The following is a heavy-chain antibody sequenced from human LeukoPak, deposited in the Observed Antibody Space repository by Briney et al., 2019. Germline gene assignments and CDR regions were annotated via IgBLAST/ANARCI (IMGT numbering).Heavy chain of an antibody. CDR1: GFSISNYW. D-gene: IGHD3-3*01. CDR3: ARDESGPAY. Sequence: GGSLRLSCAASGFSISNYWMTWVRQAPGKGLEWVANIKEDGSEKYYVDSVKGRFTISRDNAKNSLYLLMNSLRAEDTALYYCARDESGPAYWGQGTLVTVSS. CDR2: IKEDGSEK. V-gene: IGHV3-7*01. J-gene: IGHJ4*02.